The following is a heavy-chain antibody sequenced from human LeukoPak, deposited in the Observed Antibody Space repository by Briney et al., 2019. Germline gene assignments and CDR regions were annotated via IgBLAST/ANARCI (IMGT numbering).Heavy chain of an antibody. V-gene: IGHV3-30*18. Sequence: GGSLRLSCAASGFTFSSYGMHWVRQAPGKGLEWVAVISYDGSNKYYADSVKGRFTISRDNSKSTLYLQMNGLRAEDTAVYYCAKVVGLSPKNWFDPWGQGTLVTVSS. CDR3: AKVVGLSPKNWFDP. CDR1: GFTFSSYG. CDR2: ISYDGSNK. D-gene: IGHD3-10*01. J-gene: IGHJ5*02.